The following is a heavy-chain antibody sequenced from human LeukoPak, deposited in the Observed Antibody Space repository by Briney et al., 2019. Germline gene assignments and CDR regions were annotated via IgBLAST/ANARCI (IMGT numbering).Heavy chain of an antibody. J-gene: IGHJ3*02. Sequence: GGSLRLSCAASGFTFSSYAMSWVRQAPGKGLEWVSAISGSGGSTYYADSVKGRFTISRDNSKNTLYLQMNSLRAEDTAVYYCARGAIGYCSSTSCATTSDAFDIWGQGTMVTVSS. CDR1: GFTFSSYA. V-gene: IGHV3-23*01. CDR2: ISGSGGST. CDR3: ARGAIGYCSSTSCATTSDAFDI. D-gene: IGHD2-2*01.